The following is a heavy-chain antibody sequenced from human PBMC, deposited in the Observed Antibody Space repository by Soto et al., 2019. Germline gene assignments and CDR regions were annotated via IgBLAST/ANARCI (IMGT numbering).Heavy chain of an antibody. V-gene: IGHV4-59*01. CDR3: ARDGRSSGWYREHNWFDP. Sequence: SETLSLTCTVSGGSISSYYWSWIRQPPGKGLEWIGYIYYSGSTNYNPSLKSRVTISVDTSKNQFPLKLSSVTAADTAVYYCARDGRSSGWYREHNWFDPWGQGTLVTVSS. CDR2: IYYSGST. CDR1: GGSISSYY. J-gene: IGHJ5*02. D-gene: IGHD6-19*01.